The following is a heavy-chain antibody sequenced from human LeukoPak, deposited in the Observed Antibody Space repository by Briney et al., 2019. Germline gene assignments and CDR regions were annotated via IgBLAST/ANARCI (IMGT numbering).Heavy chain of an antibody. D-gene: IGHD2-2*01. V-gene: IGHV3-23*01. CDR1: GFTFNSYG. J-gene: IGHJ5*01. CDR3: AKDRHAPGRYCSSTSCFPFDS. Sequence: PGGSLRLSCAASGFTFNSYGMSWVRQAPGKGLEWVSAISGSGVSTYYADSVKGRFSLSRDNSKNTLYLQMNSLRADDTAVYYCAKDRHAPGRYCSSTSCFPFDSWGQGTLVTVSS. CDR2: ISGSGVST.